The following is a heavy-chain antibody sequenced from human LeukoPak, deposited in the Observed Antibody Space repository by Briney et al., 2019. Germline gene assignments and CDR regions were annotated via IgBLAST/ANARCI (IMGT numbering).Heavy chain of an antibody. J-gene: IGHJ3*02. CDR1: GYSFTSYW. CDR2: IYPGDSDT. D-gene: IGHD2-2*01. Sequence: GESLKISCKGSGYSFTSYWIGWVRQMPGKGLEWMGIIYPGDSDTRYSPSFQGQVTISADKSISTAYLQWSSLKASDTATYYCARPYCSSTSCYGAYDAFDIWGQGTMVTVSS. CDR3: ARPYCSSTSCYGAYDAFDI. V-gene: IGHV5-51*01.